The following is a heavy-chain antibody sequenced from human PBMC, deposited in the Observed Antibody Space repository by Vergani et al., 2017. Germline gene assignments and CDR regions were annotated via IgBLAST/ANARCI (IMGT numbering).Heavy chain of an antibody. CDR3: AKHFRGWGIDY. Sequence: QVQLVESGGGVVQRGGSLRLSCATSGFTLCNYDMQWIRQGPGKGLEFVAFIQFDGSNKYYADSVKGRFTLSRDFSKNTLYLQMNSLRTDDTATYYCAKHFRGWGIDYWGQGTQVIVSS. D-gene: IGHD3-16*01. CDR1: GFTLCNYD. CDR2: IQFDGSNK. J-gene: IGHJ4*02. V-gene: IGHV3-30*02.